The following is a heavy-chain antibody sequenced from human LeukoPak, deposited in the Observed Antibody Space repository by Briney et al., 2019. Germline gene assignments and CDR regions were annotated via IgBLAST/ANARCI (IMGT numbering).Heavy chain of an antibody. CDR1: GYTFTSYG. J-gene: IGHJ4*02. CDR2: ISAYNGNT. Sequence: ASVKVSCKASGYTFTSYGISWVRQAPGQGLEWMGWISAYNGNTNYAQKLQGRVTMTTDTSTSTAYMELSSLRSEDTAVYYCASPPGYSYLAEDLYYFDYWGQGTLVTVSS. D-gene: IGHD5-18*01. V-gene: IGHV1-18*01. CDR3: ASPPGYSYLAEDLYYFDY.